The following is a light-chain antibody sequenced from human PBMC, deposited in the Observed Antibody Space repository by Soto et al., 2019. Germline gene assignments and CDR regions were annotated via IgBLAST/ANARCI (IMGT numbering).Light chain of an antibody. J-gene: IGKJ4*01. CDR3: QQYDNVPLT. V-gene: IGKV1-33*01. CDR2: GAS. CDR1: QDISNF. Sequence: DIQMTQSPSSLSASVRDRLTITCHASQDISNFLNWYQQTPGKAPKLLISGASNLETGVPSRFSGSGSGKDFTFTISSLKPEDIATYYCQQYDNVPLTLGGGTKVDIK.